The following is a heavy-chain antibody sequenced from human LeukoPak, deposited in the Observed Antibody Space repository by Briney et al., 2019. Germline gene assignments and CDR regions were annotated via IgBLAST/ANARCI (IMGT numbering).Heavy chain of an antibody. CDR3: ARDWGVSARPGYMDV. D-gene: IGHD6-6*01. V-gene: IGHV4-61*02. J-gene: IGHJ6*03. Sequence: SQTLSLTCSVSGGSINSGYYYWSWIRQPAGKGLEYIGRVYITGSGDTHYNPSLKSRVTISVDTSKNQFSLGLSSVTAADTAVYYCARDWGVSARPGYMDVWGKGTTVTVSS. CDR1: GGSINSGYYY. CDR2: VYITGSGDT.